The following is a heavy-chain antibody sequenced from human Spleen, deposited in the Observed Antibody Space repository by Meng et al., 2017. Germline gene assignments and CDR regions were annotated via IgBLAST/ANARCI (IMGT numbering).Heavy chain of an antibody. CDR1: GLVFNTFA. Sequence: GESLKISCAASGLVFNTFAFHWVRQAPGKGLEWVSVIYSGGNTYYADSVKGRFTISRDNSKNTLYLQMNSLKTEDTAVYYCSGHVDYWGHGTLVTVSS. CDR2: IYSGGNT. CDR3: SGHVDY. J-gene: IGHJ4*01. V-gene: IGHV3-NL1*01.